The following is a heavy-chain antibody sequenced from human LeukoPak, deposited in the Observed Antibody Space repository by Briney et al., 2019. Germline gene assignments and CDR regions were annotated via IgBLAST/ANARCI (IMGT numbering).Heavy chain of an antibody. J-gene: IGHJ5*02. CDR1: GFTFSSYE. V-gene: IGHV3-48*03. Sequence: GGSLRLSCAASGFTFSSYEMNWVRQAPGKGLEWVSYISSSGSTIYYADSVKGRFTISRDNAKNSLYLQMNSLRAEDTAVYYCARHQPDDYSGYHWGQGTLVTVSS. CDR2: ISSSGSTI. CDR3: ARHQPDDYSGYH. D-gene: IGHD3-22*01.